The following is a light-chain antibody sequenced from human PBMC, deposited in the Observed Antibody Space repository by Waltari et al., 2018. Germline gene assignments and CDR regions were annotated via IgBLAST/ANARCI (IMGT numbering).Light chain of an antibody. V-gene: IGLV2-14*01. J-gene: IGLJ1*01. CDR3: SSYTSSSTLYV. CDR1: SSDVGGYNY. CDR2: EVS. Sequence: QSALTQPASVSGSPGQSITISCTGTSSDVGGYNYVSWYQQHPGKAPKLMIYEVSNRPSGVSNRFSGLKSGNTASLTISGLQAEDEADYYCSSYTSSSTLYVFGTGTKVTVL.